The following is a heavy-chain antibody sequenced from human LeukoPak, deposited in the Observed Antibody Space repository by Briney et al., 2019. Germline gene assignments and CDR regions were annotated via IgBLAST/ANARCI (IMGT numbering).Heavy chain of an antibody. CDR3: VRQTTLTPDAWDGFDY. CDR2: ISPGGGTT. CDR1: GFTFTNEA. D-gene: IGHD3-16*01. Sequence: PGGSLRLSCAVSGFTFTNEAMGWVRQLRGGGLEWVSTISPGGGTTYYAESMKGRFTISRDNAKNSVYLEVNSLRAEDTAIYYCVRQTTLTPDAWDGFDYWGQGTLVTVSS. V-gene: IGHV3-23*01. J-gene: IGHJ4*02.